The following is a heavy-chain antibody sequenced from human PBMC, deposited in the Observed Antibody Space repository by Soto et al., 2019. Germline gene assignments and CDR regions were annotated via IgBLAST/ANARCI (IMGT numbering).Heavy chain of an antibody. D-gene: IGHD6-19*01. V-gene: IGHV1-8*01. CDR3: ARGYFWQWLAFPFDS. J-gene: IGHJ4*02. Sequence: ASVKVSCKASGYTFTSYDINWVRQATGQGLEWMGWMNPNSGNTGYAQKFQGRVTMTRNTSISTAYMELSSLRSEDTAVYYCARGYFWQWLAFPFDSWGQGTLVTVSS. CDR1: GYTFTSYD. CDR2: MNPNSGNT.